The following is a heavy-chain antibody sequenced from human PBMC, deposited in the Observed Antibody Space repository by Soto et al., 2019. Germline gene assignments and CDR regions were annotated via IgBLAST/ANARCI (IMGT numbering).Heavy chain of an antibody. CDR3: ARRSLTFCSSTSCYKDYYYYGMDV. CDR1: GYSFTSYW. CDR2: IYPGDSDT. V-gene: IGHV5-51*01. J-gene: IGHJ6*02. Sequence: GESLKISCKGSGYSFTSYWIGWVRQMPGKGLEWMGIIYPGDSDTRYGPSFQGQVTISADKPISTAYLQWSSLKASDTAMYYCARRSLTFCSSTSCYKDYYYYGMDVWGQGTTVTVSS. D-gene: IGHD2-2*02.